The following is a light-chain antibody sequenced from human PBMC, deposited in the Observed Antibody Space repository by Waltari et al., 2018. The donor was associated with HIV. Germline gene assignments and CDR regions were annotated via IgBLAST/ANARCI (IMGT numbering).Light chain of an antibody. CDR3: SAYAGSNNLVL. CDR1: SGDVGGYNY. Sequence: QSALTQPPSASGSLGQSVTISCTGTSGDVGGYNYVSWYQQYPGEAPKLIIYDVNKRPSGVPDRFSGSKSGNTASLTVSGLQGEDEAQYYCSAYAGSNNLVLFGGGTKLTVL. J-gene: IGLJ2*01. CDR2: DVN. V-gene: IGLV2-8*01.